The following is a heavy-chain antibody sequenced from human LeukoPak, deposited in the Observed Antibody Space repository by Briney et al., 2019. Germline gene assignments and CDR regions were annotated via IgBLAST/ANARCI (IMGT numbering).Heavy chain of an antibody. D-gene: IGHD6-19*01. V-gene: IGHV4-4*07. CDR2: IYTSGSP. CDR3: ARDSGSGGWLLDY. CDR1: GGSISSYY. J-gene: IGHJ4*02. Sequence: SETQSPTCTVAGGSISSYYWSWLRQPAGKGLQWIGRIYTSGSPHYNPSLTSRVTMSVDTSKNQFSLTLSSVTAADTAVYYCARDSGSGGWLLDYWGQGTLVTVS.